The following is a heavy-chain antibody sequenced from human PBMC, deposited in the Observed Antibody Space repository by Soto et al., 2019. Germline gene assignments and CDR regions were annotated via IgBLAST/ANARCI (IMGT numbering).Heavy chain of an antibody. Sequence: SVKVSCKASGGTFSSYAISWVRQAPGQGLEWMGGIIPIFGTANYAQKFQGRVTITADKSTSTAYMELSSLRSEDTAVYYCARTLVRGVIGGSYYYYYGMDVWGQGTTVTVSS. J-gene: IGHJ6*02. D-gene: IGHD3-10*01. CDR1: GGTFSSYA. CDR2: IIPIFGTA. V-gene: IGHV1-69*06. CDR3: ARTLVRGVIGGSYYYYYGMDV.